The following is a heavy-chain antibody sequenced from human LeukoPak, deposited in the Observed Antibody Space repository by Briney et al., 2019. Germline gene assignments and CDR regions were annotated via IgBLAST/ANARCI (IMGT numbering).Heavy chain of an antibody. CDR3: ARESLLQLRGAFDI. J-gene: IGHJ3*02. Sequence: SVKVSCKASGGTFSSYAISWVRQAPGQGLEWMGGIIPIFGTANYAQKFQGRVTITADESTSTAYMELSSLRSEDTAVYYCARESLLQLRGAFDIWGQGTMVTVSS. V-gene: IGHV1-69*13. CDR1: GGTFSSYA. CDR2: IIPIFGTA. D-gene: IGHD6-6*01.